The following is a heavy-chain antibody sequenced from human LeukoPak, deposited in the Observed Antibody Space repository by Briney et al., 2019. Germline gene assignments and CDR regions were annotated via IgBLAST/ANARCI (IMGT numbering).Heavy chain of an antibody. CDR1: GGSFSGYY. D-gene: IGHD2-2*02. J-gene: IGHJ6*02. CDR3: ARPFPFNTRPRGMDV. V-gene: IGHV4-34*01. CDR2: INHSGST. Sequence: PSETLSLTCAVYGGSFSGYYWSWIRQPPGKGLEWIGEINHSGSTNYNPSLKSRVTISVGTSKNQFSLKLSSVTAADTAVYYCARPFPFNTRPRGMDVWGQGTTVTVSS.